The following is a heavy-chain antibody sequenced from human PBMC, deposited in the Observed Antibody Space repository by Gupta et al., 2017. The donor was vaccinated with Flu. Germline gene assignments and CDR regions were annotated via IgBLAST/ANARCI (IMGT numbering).Heavy chain of an antibody. CDR3: ESGGYGTFDY. CDR2: ISGSGGST. V-gene: IGHV3-23*01. J-gene: IGHJ4*02. D-gene: IGHD5-12*01. CDR1: GFTFSSYA. Sequence: EVQLLESGGGLVHAGGSLKLSVSAAGFTFSSYAMSWVRQAPGKGLEWVSAISGSGGSTYYADSVKGRFTISRDNSKNTLYLQMNSLRAEDTAVYYCESGGYGTFDYWGQGTLVTVSS.